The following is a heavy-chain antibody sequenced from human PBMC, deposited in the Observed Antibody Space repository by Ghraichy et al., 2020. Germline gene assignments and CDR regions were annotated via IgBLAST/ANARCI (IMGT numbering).Heavy chain of an antibody. Sequence: GGSLRLSCAASGFTFSSYAMSWVRQAPGKGLEWVSAISGSGGSTYYADSVKGRFTISRDNSKNTLYLQMNSLRAEDTAVYYCANGKTRGSSSSKPYYYYGMDVWGQGTTVTVSS. J-gene: IGHJ6*02. CDR2: ISGSGGST. CDR1: GFTFSSYA. CDR3: ANGKTRGSSSSKPYYYYGMDV. D-gene: IGHD6-6*01. V-gene: IGHV3-23*01.